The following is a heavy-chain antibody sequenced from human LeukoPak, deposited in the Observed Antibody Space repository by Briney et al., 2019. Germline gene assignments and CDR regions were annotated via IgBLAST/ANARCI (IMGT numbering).Heavy chain of an antibody. J-gene: IGHJ4*02. V-gene: IGHV4-61*02. CDR2: IYTSGST. CDR1: GCSISSGSYY. CDR3: ARGIATTLLYYFDY. Sequence: SQTLSLTCTASGCSISSGSYYWSWIRQPAGKGLEWIGRIYTSGSTNYNPSLKSRVTISVDTSKNQFSLKLSSVTAADTAVYYCARGIATTLLYYFDYWGQGTLVTVSS. D-gene: IGHD2-15*01.